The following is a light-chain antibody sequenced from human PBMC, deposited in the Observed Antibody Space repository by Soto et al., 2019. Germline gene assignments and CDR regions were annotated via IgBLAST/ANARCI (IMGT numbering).Light chain of an antibody. Sequence: ETVMKQSPATLSVSPGQRATLSCRASQTVDNYSAWYQQKPGQPPRLLIYGASARATGIPARFSGSGSGTEFTLTISSLPSEDFAVYDCQQYSNWPLTFGGGTKVEIK. CDR3: QQYSNWPLT. J-gene: IGKJ4*01. CDR1: QTVDNY. V-gene: IGKV3-15*01. CDR2: GAS.